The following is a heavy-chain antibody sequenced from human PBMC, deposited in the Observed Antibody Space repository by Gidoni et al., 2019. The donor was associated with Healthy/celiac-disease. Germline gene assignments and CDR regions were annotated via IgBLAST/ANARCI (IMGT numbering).Heavy chain of an antibody. J-gene: IGHJ4*02. Sequence: EGQLVEAGGGRVKPGGSLRRSCAASGCTCSSYSMNWVRQAPGKGLEWVSSISSSSSYIYYADSVKGRFTISRDNAKNSLYLQMTSLRAEDTAVYYCARGIAVAGTPPDYWGQGTLVTVSS. CDR1: GCTCSSYS. CDR2: ISSSSSYI. D-gene: IGHD6-19*01. V-gene: IGHV3-21*01. CDR3: ARGIAVAGTPPDY.